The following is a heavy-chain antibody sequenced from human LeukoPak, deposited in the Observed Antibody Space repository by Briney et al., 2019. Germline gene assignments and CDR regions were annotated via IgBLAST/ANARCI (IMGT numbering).Heavy chain of an antibody. CDR2: IYYSGST. CDR3: ARHYLGGNYPDYFNH. J-gene: IGHJ4*02. V-gene: IGHV4-30-4*01. CDR1: GGSISSGDYY. Sequence: PSETLSLTCTVSGGSISSGDYYWSWIRQPPGKGLEWIGYIYYSGSTYYNPSLRGRVTISVDTSKNQFSLKLSSVTAADTALYSCARHYLGGNYPDYFNHWGQGTLVTVSS. D-gene: IGHD1-26*01.